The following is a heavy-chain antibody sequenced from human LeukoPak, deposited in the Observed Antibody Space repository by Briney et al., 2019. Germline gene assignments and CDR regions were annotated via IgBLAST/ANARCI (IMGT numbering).Heavy chain of an antibody. CDR1: GFTFSSYT. V-gene: IGHV3-64D*06. J-gene: IGHJ4*02. Sequence: PGGSLRLSCSASGFTFSSYTMHWVRQAPGKGLEYVSAISSNGGSTNYADSVEGRFTISRDNSKNTLYLQMSSLRAEDTAVYYCVKPGYSSSWFDYWGQGALVTVSS. CDR3: VKPGYSSSWFDY. D-gene: IGHD6-13*01. CDR2: ISSNGGST.